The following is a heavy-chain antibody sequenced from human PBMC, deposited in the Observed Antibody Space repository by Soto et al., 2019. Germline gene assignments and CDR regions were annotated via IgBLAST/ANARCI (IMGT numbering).Heavy chain of an antibody. CDR1: GFSFSSYG. Sequence: PGGSLRLSCAASGFSFSSYGMEWVRLAPCKGLEWVAATTYDGGIKHYVDSVKGRFTISRDNSKNTLYLQMNSLRVEDTATYYCAGALENPYFYYGLNVWAQGTTVTVSS. D-gene: IGHD1-1*01. CDR3: AGALENPYFYYGLNV. J-gene: IGHJ6*02. CDR2: TTYDGGIK. V-gene: IGHV3-30*03.